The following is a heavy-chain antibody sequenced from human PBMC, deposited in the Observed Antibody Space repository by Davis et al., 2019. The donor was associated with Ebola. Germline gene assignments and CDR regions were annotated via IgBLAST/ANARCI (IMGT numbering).Heavy chain of an antibody. D-gene: IGHD3-16*01. CDR3: VRFGLGAY. V-gene: IGHV4-59*01. CDR1: GGSISPYY. CDR2: IYYSGST. J-gene: IGHJ4*02. Sequence: PSETLSLTCTVSGGSISPYYWNWIRQPPGKGLEWIGYIYYSGSTNYNPSLKSRVTISVDTSKNQFSLKLRSVTAADTAVYYCVRFGLGAYWGQGTLVTVSS.